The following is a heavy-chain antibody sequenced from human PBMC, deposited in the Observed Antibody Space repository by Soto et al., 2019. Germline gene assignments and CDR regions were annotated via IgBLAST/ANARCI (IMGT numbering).Heavy chain of an antibody. V-gene: IGHV3-30*18. CDR1: GFTFSTYG. CDR3: AKGFSDSVIDY. D-gene: IGHD3-10*01. CDR2: ISYDGSNK. J-gene: IGHJ4*02. Sequence: QVQLVESGGGVAQPGRSLRLSCAASGFTFSTYGMHWVRQAPGKGLEWVAVISYDGSNKYYADSVKGRFTISRDNSKNTLYLQMSSLRAEDTAVYYCAKGFSDSVIDYWGQGTLVTVSS.